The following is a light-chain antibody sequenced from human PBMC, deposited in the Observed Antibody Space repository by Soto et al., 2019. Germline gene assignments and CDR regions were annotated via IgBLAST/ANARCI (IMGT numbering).Light chain of an antibody. V-gene: IGKV3-15*01. Sequence: EMVMTQSPVTLAVSPGESATLSCRASQSVISNLAWYQQKPGQAPRILIYGASTRATGIPDRVSGSGSGTEFTLTISSLQSGDFEVYYCQQYNRWPFTFGPGTKVDIK. CDR3: QQYNRWPFT. J-gene: IGKJ3*01. CDR2: GAS. CDR1: QSVISN.